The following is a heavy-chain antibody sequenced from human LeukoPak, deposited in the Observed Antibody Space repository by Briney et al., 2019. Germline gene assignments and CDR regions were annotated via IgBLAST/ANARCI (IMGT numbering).Heavy chain of an antibody. V-gene: IGHV3-23*01. D-gene: IGHD1-14*01. CDR1: GFTFSSYA. CDR2: ISESGDTP. J-gene: IGHJ2*01. Sequence: GGSLRLSCAASGFTFSSYALSWVRQAPGKGLEWVSSISESGDTPYYADSVKGLFTISRDNSKNTLYLQMSSLRAEDTAVYYCAQLLDDNPIRWYFGLWGRGTLVTVSS. CDR3: AQLLDDNPIRWYFGL.